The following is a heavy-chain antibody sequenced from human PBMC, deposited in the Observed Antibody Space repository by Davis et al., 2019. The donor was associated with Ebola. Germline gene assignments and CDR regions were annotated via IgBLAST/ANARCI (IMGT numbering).Heavy chain of an antibody. D-gene: IGHD6-13*01. Sequence: GESLKISCAASGFTFNNFGMSWVRQAPGKGLEWVSGISGSGGSTYYADSVKGRFTISRDNSKNTLYLQMNSLRVDDTAVYYCAKARSSWTPFDYWGQGTLVTVSS. CDR3: AKARSSWTPFDY. CDR2: ISGSGGST. V-gene: IGHV3-23*01. CDR1: GFTFNNFG. J-gene: IGHJ4*02.